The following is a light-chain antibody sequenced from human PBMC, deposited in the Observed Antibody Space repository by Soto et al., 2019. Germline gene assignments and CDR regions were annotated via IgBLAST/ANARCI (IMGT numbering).Light chain of an antibody. CDR1: RRDVGGYNY. CDR2: EVT. CDR3: SAYTISNTLPFV. V-gene: IGLV2-14*01. Sequence: QSVLTQPASVSGSPGQSITISCTGTRRDVGGYNYVSWYQQYPGKSPKLLIYEVTHRPSGVSNRFSGSKSGNTASLTISGLQAEDEAEYYCSAYTISNTLPFVFGTGTKLTVL. J-gene: IGLJ1*01.